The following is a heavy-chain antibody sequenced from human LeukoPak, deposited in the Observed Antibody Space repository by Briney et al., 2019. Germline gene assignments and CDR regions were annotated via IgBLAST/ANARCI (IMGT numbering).Heavy chain of an antibody. CDR3: ARDRQYYYDSSGPDAFDI. CDR1: GYTFTGYY. D-gene: IGHD3-22*01. J-gene: IGHJ3*02. V-gene: IGHV1-46*01. CDR2: INPSGGST. Sequence: ASVKVSCKASGYTFTGYYMHWVRRAPGQGLEWMGIINPSGGSTSYAQKFQGRVTMTRDMSTSTVYMELSSLRSEDTAVYYCARDRQYYYDSSGPDAFDIWGQGTMVTVSS.